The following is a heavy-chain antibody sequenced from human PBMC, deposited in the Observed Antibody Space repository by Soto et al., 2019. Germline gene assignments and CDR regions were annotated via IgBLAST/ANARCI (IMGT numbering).Heavy chain of an antibody. CDR1: GSTLTELS. V-gene: IGHV1-24*01. CDR2: FDPEDGET. CDR3: ATDGGSYGGRDYYYYGMGV. Sequence: ASVKVSCKVSGSTLTELSMHWVRQAPGKGLEWMGGFDPEDGETIYAQKFQGRVTMTEDTSTDTAYMELSSLRSEDTAVYYCATDGGSYGGRDYYYYGMGVWGQGTTVTVSS. J-gene: IGHJ6*02. D-gene: IGHD2-15*01.